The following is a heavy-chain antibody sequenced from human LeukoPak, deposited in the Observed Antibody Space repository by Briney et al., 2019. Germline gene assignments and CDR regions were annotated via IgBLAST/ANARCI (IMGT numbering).Heavy chain of an antibody. J-gene: IGHJ4*02. Sequence: SETLSLTCSVSGYAISSGYYWSWIRPPPGKGLEWIGYIYYRGGTNYNPSLKSRVTISVDTSKNQFSLKLASVTAADTAVYYCARGYTSSSEPFDYWGQGTLVTVSS. CDR3: ARGYTSSSEPFDY. D-gene: IGHD6-6*01. CDR1: GYAISSGYY. V-gene: IGHV4-61*01. CDR2: IYYRGGT.